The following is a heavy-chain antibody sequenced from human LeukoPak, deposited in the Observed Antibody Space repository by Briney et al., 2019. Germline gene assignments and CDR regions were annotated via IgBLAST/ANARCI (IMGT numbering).Heavy chain of an antibody. D-gene: IGHD2-2*02. CDR3: ARDPGHCSSTSCYTDLRDY. J-gene: IGHJ4*02. V-gene: IGHV3-21*01. CDR2: ISSSSSYI. Sequence: PGGSLRLSCVVSDFTFAVSWVRQAPGKGLEWVSSISSSSSYIYYADSVKGRFTISRDNAKNSLYLQMNSLRAEDTAVYYCARDPGHCSSTSCYTDLRDYWGQGTLVTVSS. CDR1: DFTFA.